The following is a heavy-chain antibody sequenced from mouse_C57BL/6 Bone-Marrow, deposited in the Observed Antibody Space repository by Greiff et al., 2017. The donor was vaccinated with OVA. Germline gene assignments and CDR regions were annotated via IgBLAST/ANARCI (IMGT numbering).Heavy chain of an antibody. CDR2: INSDGGST. V-gene: IGHV5-2*01. CDR1: EYEFPSHD. J-gene: IGHJ1*03. Sequence: EVNVVESGGGLVQPGESLKLSCESNEYEFPSHDMSWVRKTPEKRLELVAAINSDGGSTYYPDTMERRFIISRDNTKKTLYLQMSRLRSEDAALYYCARGGPYWYFDVWGTGTTVTVSS. CDR3: ARGGPYWYFDV.